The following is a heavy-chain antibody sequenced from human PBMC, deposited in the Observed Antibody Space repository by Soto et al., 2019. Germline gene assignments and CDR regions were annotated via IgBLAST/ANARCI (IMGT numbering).Heavy chain of an antibody. CDR1: GFTFSSNY. D-gene: IGHD3-3*01. V-gene: IGHV3-66*01. J-gene: IGHJ4*02. CDR3: ARGMDSTIFGSLDY. CDR2: IYSGGST. Sequence: PGGSLRLSCAASGFTFSSNYMSWVRQAPGKGLEWVSVIYSGGSTYYADSVKGRFTISRDNSKNTLYLQMNSLRAEDTAVYYCARGMDSTIFGSLDYWGQGTLVTVSS.